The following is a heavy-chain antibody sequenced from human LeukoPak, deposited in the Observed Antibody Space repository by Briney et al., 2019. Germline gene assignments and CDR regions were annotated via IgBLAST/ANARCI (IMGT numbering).Heavy chain of an antibody. J-gene: IGHJ4*02. Sequence: GRSLRLSCAASGFTFSSYGMHWVRQAPGKGLEWVANIKQDGSEKYYVDPVKGRFTISRDNAKNSLYLQMNSLRAEDTAVYYCARFDWLRFYFDYWGQGTLVTVSS. CDR1: GFTFSSYG. CDR2: IKQDGSEK. CDR3: ARFDWLRFYFDY. V-gene: IGHV3-7*03. D-gene: IGHD3-9*01.